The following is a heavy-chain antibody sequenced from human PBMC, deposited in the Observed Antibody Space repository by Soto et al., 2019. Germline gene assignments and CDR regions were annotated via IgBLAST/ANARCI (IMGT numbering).Heavy chain of an antibody. D-gene: IGHD6-19*01. Sequence: VQLVESGGGVAHPGGSLRPPWAPSGFPFVNNAMHGARQAPGKGLEWGAVVSQDGRNTHYADSVKGRFTISRDSSKNTVSLEMTSLRAEDTAVYYCAKGGRQWLVTSDFNYWGQGALVTVSS. CDR1: GFPFVNNA. CDR2: VSQDGRNT. CDR3: AKGGRQWLVTSDFNY. V-gene: IGHV3-30*18. J-gene: IGHJ4*02.